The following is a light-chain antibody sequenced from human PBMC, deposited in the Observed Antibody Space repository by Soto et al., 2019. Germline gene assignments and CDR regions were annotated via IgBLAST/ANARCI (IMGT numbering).Light chain of an antibody. CDR3: QSYDSSLSGSV. CDR2: GNS. Sequence: QCVLTQQASVSGAPGQRVTISCTGSSSNIGAGYDVHWYQQLPGTAPKLLIYGNSNRPSGVPDRFSGSKSGTSASLAITGLQAEDEADYYGQSYDSSLSGSVFGTGTKVTVL. V-gene: IGLV1-40*01. CDR1: SSNIGAGYD. J-gene: IGLJ1*01.